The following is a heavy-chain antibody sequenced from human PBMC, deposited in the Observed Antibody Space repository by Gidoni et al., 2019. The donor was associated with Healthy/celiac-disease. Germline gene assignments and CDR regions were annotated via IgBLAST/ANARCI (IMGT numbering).Heavy chain of an antibody. J-gene: IGHJ6*03. CDR3: ARALPDYDFWSGYPKYYYYYMDV. V-gene: IGHV6-1*01. D-gene: IGHD3-3*01. CDR1: GDSVASNRAA. CDR2: TYYSSKWYN. Sequence: QVQMQQSGPGLVKPSQTLSLTCAISGDSVASNRAAGNWIRQAPSEGLEWLGRTYYSSKWYNDYAVSVKSRITINPSTSKTQFSLQLNSVTPEDTAVYYCARALPDYDFWSGYPKYYYYYMDVWGKGTTVTVSS.